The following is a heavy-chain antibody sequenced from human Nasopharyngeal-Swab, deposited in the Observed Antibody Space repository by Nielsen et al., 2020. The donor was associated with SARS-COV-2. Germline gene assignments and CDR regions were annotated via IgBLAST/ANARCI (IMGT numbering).Heavy chain of an antibody. CDR1: GGSISSYY. J-gene: IGHJ3*02. CDR2: IYYSGST. V-gene: IGHV4-59*12. D-gene: IGHD3-22*01. CDR3: ARETIPYDSSGFDAFDI. Sequence: SETLSLTCTVSGGSISSYYWSWIRQPPGKGLEWIGYIYYSGSTYYNPSLKSRVTISVDTSKNQFSLKLSSVTAADTAVYYCARETIPYDSSGFDAFDIWGQGTMVTVSS.